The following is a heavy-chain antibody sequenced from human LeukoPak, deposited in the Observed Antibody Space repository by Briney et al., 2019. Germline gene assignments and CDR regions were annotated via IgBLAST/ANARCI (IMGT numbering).Heavy chain of an antibody. CDR3: ARSAGAATPLDY. J-gene: IGHJ4*02. CDR2: INHSGST. Sequence: SETLSLTCAVYGGSFSGYYWSWIRQPPGKGLERIGEINHSGSTNYNPSLKSRVTISVDTSKNQFSLQLNSVTPEDTAVYYCARSAGAATPLDYWGQGTLVTVSS. D-gene: IGHD2-15*01. V-gene: IGHV4-34*01. CDR1: GGSFSGYY.